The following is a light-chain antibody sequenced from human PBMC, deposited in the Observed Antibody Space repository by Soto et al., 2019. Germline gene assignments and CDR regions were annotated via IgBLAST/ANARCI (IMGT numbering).Light chain of an antibody. J-gene: IGLJ2*01. Sequence: QSALTQPASVSGSPGQSFTISCTGTSSDVGGSNHVSWYQQHPGKAPKLMIYGVSNRPSGISNRVSGSKSGNTASLTIAGLQAEDEAEYYCSSYTSTTLVFGGGTKLTVL. V-gene: IGLV2-14*01. CDR2: GVS. CDR1: SSDVGGSNH. CDR3: SSYTSTTLV.